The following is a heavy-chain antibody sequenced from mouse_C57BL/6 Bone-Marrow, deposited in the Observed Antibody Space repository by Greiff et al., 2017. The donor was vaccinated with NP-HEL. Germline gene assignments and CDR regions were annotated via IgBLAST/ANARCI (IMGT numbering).Heavy chain of an antibody. CDR2: INYDGSST. CDR1: GFTFSDYY. CDR3: AREGFPYWYFDV. V-gene: IGHV5-16*01. J-gene: IGHJ1*03. D-gene: IGHD3-1*01. Sequence: VVESEGGLVQPGSSMKLSCTASGFTFSDYYMAWVRQVPEKGLEWVANINYDGSSTYYLDSLKSRFIISRDNAKNILYLQMSSLKSEDTATYYCAREGFPYWYFDVWGTGTTVTVSS.